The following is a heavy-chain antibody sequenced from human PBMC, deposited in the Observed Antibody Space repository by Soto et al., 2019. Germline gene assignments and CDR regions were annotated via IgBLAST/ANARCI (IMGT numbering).Heavy chain of an antibody. CDR2: ISSSSSYI. Sequence: EVQLVESGGGLVKPGGSLRLSCAASGFTFSSYSMNWVRQAPGKGLEWVSSISSSSSYIYYADSVKGRFTISRDNAKNSLYLQMNSLRAEDTAVYYCVRAEEGWLQFYYWGQGTLVTVSS. CDR1: GFTFSSYS. D-gene: IGHD5-12*01. CDR3: VRAEEGWLQFYY. J-gene: IGHJ4*02. V-gene: IGHV3-21*01.